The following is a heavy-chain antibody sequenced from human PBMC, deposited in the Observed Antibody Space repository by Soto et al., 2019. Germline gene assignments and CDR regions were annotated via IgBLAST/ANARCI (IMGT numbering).Heavy chain of an antibody. CDR1: GGTFSSYA. CDR3: ARPITIFAPGTYGMDV. D-gene: IGHD3-3*01. J-gene: IGHJ6*02. Sequence: QVQLVQSGAEVKKPGSSVKVSCKASGGTFSSYAISWVRQAPGQGLEWMGGIIPIFGTANYAQKFQGRVTITADESTSTAYMELRSLRSEDTAVYYCARPITIFAPGTYGMDVWGQGTTVTVSS. V-gene: IGHV1-69*12. CDR2: IIPIFGTA.